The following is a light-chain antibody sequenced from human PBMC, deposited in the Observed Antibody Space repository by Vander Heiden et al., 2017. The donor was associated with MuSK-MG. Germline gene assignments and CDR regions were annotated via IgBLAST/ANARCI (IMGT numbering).Light chain of an antibody. Sequence: DIVLTQSPLSLPVTTGEPASISCRSSQSLLDSDGYKYLDWYLQRPGQPPQLLIYRGSNRASGVPDRFSGSGSGTDFTLHINTVEAEDVGFYCCRQNLQTPWTFGRGTKVEIK. V-gene: IGKV2-28*01. CDR2: RGS. CDR1: QSLLDSDGYKY. CDR3: RQNLQTPWT. J-gene: IGKJ1*01.